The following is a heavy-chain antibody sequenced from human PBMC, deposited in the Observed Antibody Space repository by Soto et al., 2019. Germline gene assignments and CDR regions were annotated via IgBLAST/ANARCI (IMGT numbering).Heavy chain of an antibody. Sequence: GGSLRLSCAASGFTVSSNYMSWVRQAPGKGLEWVAVISYDGSNKYYADSVKGRFTISRDNSKNTLYLQMNSLRAEDTAVYYCAKVLWFGGRRGDAFDYWGQGTLVTVSS. V-gene: IGHV3-30*18. D-gene: IGHD3-10*01. CDR2: ISYDGSNK. CDR1: GFTVSSNY. J-gene: IGHJ4*02. CDR3: AKVLWFGGRRGDAFDY.